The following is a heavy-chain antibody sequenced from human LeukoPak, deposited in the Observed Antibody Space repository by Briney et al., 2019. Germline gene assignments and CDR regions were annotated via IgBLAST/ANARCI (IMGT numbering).Heavy chain of an antibody. V-gene: IGHV3-23*01. Sequence: PGGSLRLSCAASGFTFSSYAMSWVRQAPGKGLEWVSAISGSGGSTYYADSVKGRFTISRDSSKNTLYLQMNSLRAEDAAVYYCAKPWSGYYDFDYWGQGTLVTVSS. D-gene: IGHD3-3*01. CDR3: AKPWSGYYDFDY. J-gene: IGHJ4*02. CDR2: ISGSGGST. CDR1: GFTFSSYA.